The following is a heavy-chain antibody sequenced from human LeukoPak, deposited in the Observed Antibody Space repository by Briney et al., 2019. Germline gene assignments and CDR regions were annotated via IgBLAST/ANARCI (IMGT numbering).Heavy chain of an antibody. V-gene: IGHV3-30*03. CDR3: AAENYYDSSGYFLDY. Sequence: SGGSLRLSCAASGFTFSSYGMHWVRQAPGEGLEWVAVISYDGSNKYYADSVKGRFTISRDNSKNTLYLQMNSLRAEDTAVYYCAAENYYDSSGYFLDYWGQGTLVTVSS. CDR1: GFTFSSYG. CDR2: ISYDGSNK. D-gene: IGHD3-22*01. J-gene: IGHJ4*02.